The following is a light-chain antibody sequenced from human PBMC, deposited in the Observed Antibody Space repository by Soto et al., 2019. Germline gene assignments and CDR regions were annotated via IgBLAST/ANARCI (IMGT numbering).Light chain of an antibody. CDR1: QSILTW. CDR2: KAS. CDR3: QQYYGYSWT. V-gene: IGKV1-5*03. J-gene: IGKJ1*01. Sequence: DIQMTQSPSSLSASVGDRVTMTCLSSQSILTWLAWFQQKPGKAPQLLIYKASNLESGVPSRFSGSGSGTEFTLTISGLQPDDFASYYCQQYYGYSWTFGQGTKVDI.